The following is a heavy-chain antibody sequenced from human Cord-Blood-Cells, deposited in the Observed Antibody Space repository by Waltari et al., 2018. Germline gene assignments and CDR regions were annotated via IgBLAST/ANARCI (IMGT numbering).Heavy chain of an antibody. CDR1: GFTFSSYE. Sequence: EVQLVESGGGLVQPGGSLRLSCAASGFTFSSYEMTWVRRAPGKGLEWVSYISSSGSTIYYADSVKGRFTISRDNAKNSLYLQMNSLRAEDTAVYYCARAAVAFDIWGQGTMVTVSS. J-gene: IGHJ3*02. V-gene: IGHV3-48*03. D-gene: IGHD6-13*01. CDR3: ARAAVAFDI. CDR2: ISSSGSTI.